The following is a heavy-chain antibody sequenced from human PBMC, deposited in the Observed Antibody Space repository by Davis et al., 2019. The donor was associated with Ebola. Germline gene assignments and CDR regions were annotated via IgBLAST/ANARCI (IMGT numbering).Heavy chain of an antibody. D-gene: IGHD2-21*01. V-gene: IGHV3-23*01. Sequence: GESLTISCAASGFTFSSYAMSWVRQAPGKGLEWVSAISGSGGSTYYADSVKGRFTISRDNSKNTLYLQMNSLRAEDTAVYYCAKAVVIAMDYWGQGTLVTVSS. CDR3: AKAVVIAMDY. CDR2: ISGSGGST. CDR1: GFTFSSYA. J-gene: IGHJ4*02.